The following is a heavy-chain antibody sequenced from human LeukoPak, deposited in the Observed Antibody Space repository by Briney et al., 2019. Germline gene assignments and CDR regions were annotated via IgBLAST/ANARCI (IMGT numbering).Heavy chain of an antibody. D-gene: IGHD4-23*01. CDR3: ARGIRWASDY. Sequence: GGSLRLSCAASGFTFSRYGMVWVRQAPGKGLEYVSGITSNGGTTYYGNSVKGRFTISGDNSKDTLYLQMGSLRTEDMAVYYCARGIRWASDYWGQGTLVTVAS. V-gene: IGHV3-64*01. J-gene: IGHJ4*02. CDR1: GFTFSRYG. CDR2: ITSNGGTT.